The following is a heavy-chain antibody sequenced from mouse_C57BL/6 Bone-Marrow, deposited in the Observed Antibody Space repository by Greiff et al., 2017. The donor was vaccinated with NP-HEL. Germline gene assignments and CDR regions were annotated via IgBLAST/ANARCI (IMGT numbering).Heavy chain of an antibody. CDR3: ARSNFFMNYYGSSFDY. CDR1: GYTFTSYW. Sequence: QVQLQQPGAELVMPGASVKLSCKASGYTFTSYWMHWVKQRPGQGLEWIGEIDPSDSYTNYNQKFKGKSTLTVDKSSSTAYMQLSSLTSEDSAVYYCARSNFFMNYYGSSFDYWGQGTTLTVSS. J-gene: IGHJ2*01. CDR2: IDPSDSYT. D-gene: IGHD1-1*01. V-gene: IGHV1-69*01.